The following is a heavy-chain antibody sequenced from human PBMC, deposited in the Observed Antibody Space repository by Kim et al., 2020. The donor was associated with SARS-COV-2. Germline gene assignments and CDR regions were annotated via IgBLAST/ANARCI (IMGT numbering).Heavy chain of an antibody. CDR2: IRSKAYGGTT. CDR1: GFTFGDYA. CDR3: TRDQYSGYDRDLFFDY. D-gene: IGHD5-12*01. J-gene: IGHJ4*02. V-gene: IGHV3-49*03. Sequence: GGSLRLSCTASGFTFGDYAMSWFRQAPGKGLEWVGFIRSKAYGGTTEYAASVKGRFTISRDDSKSIAYLQMNSLKTEDTAVYYCTRDQYSGYDRDLFFDYWGQGTLVTVSS.